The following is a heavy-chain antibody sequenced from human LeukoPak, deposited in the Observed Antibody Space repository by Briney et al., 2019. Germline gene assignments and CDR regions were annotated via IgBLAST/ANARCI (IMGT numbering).Heavy chain of an antibody. J-gene: IGHJ5*02. V-gene: IGHV3-74*01. D-gene: IGHD5-18*01. CDR1: GFTFSSYW. CDR2: INSDGSNT. Sequence: GGSLRLSCAASGFTFSSYWMHWVRQAPGKGLVWVSRINSDGSNTSYADSVKGRFAISRDNAKNTLYLQMNSLRAEDTAVYYCARAPDVDTAMVFDPWGQGTLVTVSS. CDR3: ARAPDVDTAMVFDP.